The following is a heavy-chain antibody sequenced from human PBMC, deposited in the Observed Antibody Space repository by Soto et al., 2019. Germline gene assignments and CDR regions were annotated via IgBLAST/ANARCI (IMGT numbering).Heavy chain of an antibody. Sequence: QVQLQESGPGLVKPSQTLSLTCTVSGGSISSGGYYWSWIRQHPGQGLEWIGYIYYSGSTYYNPSLNRRVTILREESTNQFSLKLSSVTAAETSVYYCGGWSFCSGYSIDPWGQGTLVTVSS. CDR1: GGSISSGGYY. J-gene: IGHJ5*02. D-gene: IGHD3-3*01. CDR2: IYYSGST. V-gene: IGHV4-31*03. CDR3: GGWSFCSGYSIDP.